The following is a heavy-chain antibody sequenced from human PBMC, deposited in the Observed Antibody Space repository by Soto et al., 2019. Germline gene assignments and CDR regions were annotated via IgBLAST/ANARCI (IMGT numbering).Heavy chain of an antibody. J-gene: IGHJ5*02. CDR1: VFTIITYA. CDR2: VTGSGSQI. D-gene: IGHD2-21*01. V-gene: IGHV3-23*01. Sequence: HPGRSLRLSCAPSVFTIITYAMTWVRQAPGKGLECVSGVTGSGSQIHYADSVKGRFTISKDTSKNTLYLQMSNLRDEDTALYYCAKDAVYKDGLWLMDSWGQGTLVTVSS. CDR3: AKDAVYKDGLWLMDS.